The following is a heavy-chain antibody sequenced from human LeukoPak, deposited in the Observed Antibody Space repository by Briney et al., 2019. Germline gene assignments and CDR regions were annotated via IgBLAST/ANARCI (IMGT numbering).Heavy chain of an antibody. J-gene: IGHJ6*02. V-gene: IGHV3-48*01. CDR1: GFTSSSYS. Sequence: GGSLRLSCAVSGFTSSSYSMNWVRQAPGKGLEWVSYISSSSSTICYADSVKGRFTISRDNAKNSLYLQMNSLRAEDTAVYYCARGVVVPAAIYFRYYYGMDVWGQGTTVTVSS. CDR3: ARGVVVPAAIYFRYYYGMDV. CDR2: ISSSSSTI. D-gene: IGHD2-2*01.